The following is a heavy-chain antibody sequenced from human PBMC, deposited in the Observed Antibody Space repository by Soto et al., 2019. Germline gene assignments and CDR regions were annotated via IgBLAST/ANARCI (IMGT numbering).Heavy chain of an antibody. CDR1: GGTFRHYA. D-gene: IGHD3-22*01. J-gene: IGHJ4*02. CDR2: IISSSGTG. Sequence: QVQLEQSGTEVKTSGSSVKVSCKASGGTFRHYAFTWVRQTPGQGLAWLEGIISSSGTGNYEQTFQGSVTITAVDSTGTVYMGLSGLTLEDTAVYFLAIAPYNGYESSVFYLVWGQGTLGIVS. CDR3: AIAPYNGYESSVFYLV. V-gene: IGHV1-69*01.